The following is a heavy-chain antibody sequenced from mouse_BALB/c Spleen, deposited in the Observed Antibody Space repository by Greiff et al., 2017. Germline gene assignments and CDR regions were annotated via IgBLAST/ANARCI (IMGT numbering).Heavy chain of an antibody. CDR1: GYTFTSYW. CDR2: IFPGTGTT. V-gene: IGHV1S132*01. CDR3: ARGPGDY. D-gene: IGHD4-1*01. Sequence: QVQLQQSGAELVKPGASVKLSCKTSGYTFTSYWIQWVKQRPGQGLGWIGEIFPGTGTTYYNEKFKGKATLTIDTSSSTAYMQLSSLTSEDSAVYFCARGPGDYWGQGTTLTVSS. J-gene: IGHJ2*01.